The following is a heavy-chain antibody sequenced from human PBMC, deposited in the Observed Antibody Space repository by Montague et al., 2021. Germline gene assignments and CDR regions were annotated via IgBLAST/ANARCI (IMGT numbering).Heavy chain of an antibody. V-gene: IGHV5-51*01. CDR3: ARSHGRQLYFDY. J-gene: IGHJ4*02. Sequence: QSVAEVKKPGESLKISCKSSGYSFTSYWIGWVRQMPGKGLEWMGSIYPDDSDTRYSPSFQGQVTISADKSISTAYLQWSSLKASDTAIYYCARSHGRQLYFDYWDQGTLVTVSS. CDR2: IYPDDSDT. CDR1: GYSFTSYW. D-gene: IGHD5-18*01.